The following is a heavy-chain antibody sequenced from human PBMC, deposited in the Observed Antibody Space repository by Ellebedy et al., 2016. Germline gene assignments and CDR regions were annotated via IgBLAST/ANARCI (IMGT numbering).Heavy chain of an antibody. CDR1: GFIFNIAG. CDR2: IVFSGTAT. CDR3: ARDGSEWSRDY. V-gene: IGHV3-21*01. J-gene: IGHJ4*02. Sequence: GESLKISCAASGFIFNIAGMTWVRQAPGKGLEWVATIVFSGTATYYSDSVKGRVIISRDNAKNSLFLQMNSLRVEDTAVYYCARDGSEWSRDYWGQGSLVTVSS. D-gene: IGHD3-3*01.